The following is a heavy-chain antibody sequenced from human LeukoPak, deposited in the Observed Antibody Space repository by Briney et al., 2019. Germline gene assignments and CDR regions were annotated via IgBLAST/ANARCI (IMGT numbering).Heavy chain of an antibody. CDR3: ARTAMMYYFDY. J-gene: IGHJ4*02. D-gene: IGHD5-18*01. V-gene: IGHV4-59*08. CDR1: GGSISTYY. Sequence: SETLSLTCTVSGGSISTYYWSWIRQPPGKGLEWIGYIYYSGGTKYNPSLKSRVTISVDTSKSQFSLKLISVTAADTAVYYCARTAMMYYFDYWGQGTLVTVSS. CDR2: IYYSGGT.